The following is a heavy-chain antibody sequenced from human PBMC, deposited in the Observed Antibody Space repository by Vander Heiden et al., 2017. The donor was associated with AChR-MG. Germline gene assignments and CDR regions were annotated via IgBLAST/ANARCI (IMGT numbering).Heavy chain of an antibody. CDR1: GGSISSGSYY. J-gene: IGHJ4*02. CDR2: IYYSGCT. D-gene: IGHD6-13*01. Sequence: QLQLQESGRGLVKPSEALSLTCTISGGSISSGSYYLGRVRQPPGKGLEWIGSIYYSGCTYYTPSLKSRVTISVDTSKNQFSLKLSSVTAADTAVYYCARRGSSWLYYFDYWGQGTLVTVSS. V-gene: IGHV4-39*01. CDR3: ARRGSSWLYYFDY.